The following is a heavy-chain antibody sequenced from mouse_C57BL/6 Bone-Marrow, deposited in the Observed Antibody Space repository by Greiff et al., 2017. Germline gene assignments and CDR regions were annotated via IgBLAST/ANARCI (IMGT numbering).Heavy chain of an antibody. CDR1: GFSLTSYG. CDR2: IWSGGST. Sequence: VQGVESGPGLVQPSQSLSITCTVSGFSLTSYGVHWVRQSPGKGLEWLGVIWSGGSTDYNAAFISRLSISKDNSKSQVFFKMNSLQADDTAIYYCARMGTTAPWYFDVWGTGTTVTVSS. J-gene: IGHJ1*03. D-gene: IGHD1-2*01. CDR3: ARMGTTAPWYFDV. V-gene: IGHV2-2*01.